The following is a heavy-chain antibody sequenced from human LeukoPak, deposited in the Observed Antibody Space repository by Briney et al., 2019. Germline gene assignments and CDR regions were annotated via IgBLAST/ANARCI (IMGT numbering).Heavy chain of an antibody. D-gene: IGHD3-3*01. Sequence: IPGGSLRLSCAASGFTFSNYGMHWVRQAPGKGLEWLSYISTSSSYIYYADSVKGRFTVSRDNAMNSLFLQMNSLIAEDTAVYYCARVGIRFLEQYYFDYWGQGTLVTVSS. V-gene: IGHV3-21*01. CDR2: ISTSSSYI. CDR3: ARVGIRFLEQYYFDY. J-gene: IGHJ4*02. CDR1: GFTFSNYG.